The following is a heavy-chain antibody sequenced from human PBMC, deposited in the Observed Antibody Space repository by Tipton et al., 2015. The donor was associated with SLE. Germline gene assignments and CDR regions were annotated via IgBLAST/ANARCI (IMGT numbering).Heavy chain of an antibody. D-gene: IGHD2-21*01. J-gene: IGHJ4*02. CDR2: FYHSGST. V-gene: IGHV4-39*07. CDR1: GASITTGNYY. Sequence: TLSLTCTVSGASITTGNYYWGWIRQFPGKGLEWIGSFYHSGSTYYNPSLKSRVTISVDTSKNQFSLKLTSVTAADTAVYYCAVNVVVKVQVDYWGPGALVTVSS. CDR3: AVNVVVKVQVDY.